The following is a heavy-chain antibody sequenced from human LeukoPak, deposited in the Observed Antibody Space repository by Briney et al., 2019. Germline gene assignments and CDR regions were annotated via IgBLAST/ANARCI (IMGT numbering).Heavy chain of an antibody. J-gene: IGHJ4*02. CDR3: AKDYYGSGSYPYYFDY. D-gene: IGHD3-10*01. Sequence: GRSLRLSCAASGFTFSSYGTHWVRQAPGKGLEWVAVISYDGSNKYYADSVKGRFTISRDNSKNTLYLQMNSLRAEDMAVYYCAKDYYGSGSYPYYFDYWGQGTLVTVSS. V-gene: IGHV3-30*18. CDR1: GFTFSSYG. CDR2: ISYDGSNK.